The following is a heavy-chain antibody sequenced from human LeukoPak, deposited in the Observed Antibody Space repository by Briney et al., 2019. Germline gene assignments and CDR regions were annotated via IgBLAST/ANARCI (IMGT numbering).Heavy chain of an antibody. CDR2: ISYSGST. Sequence: SETLSLTCTVSGGSIESYYWNWIRQPPGKGLEWIGYISYSGSTNYNPSLKSRVTILVDTSKNQFSLKLNSVTAADTAVYYCARHYGPWGQGTLVTVSS. D-gene: IGHD3-10*01. CDR3: ARHYGP. CDR1: GGSIESYY. J-gene: IGHJ5*02. V-gene: IGHV4-59*08.